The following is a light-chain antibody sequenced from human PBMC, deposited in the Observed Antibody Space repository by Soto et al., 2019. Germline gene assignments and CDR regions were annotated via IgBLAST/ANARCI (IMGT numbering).Light chain of an antibody. Sequence: DIPMTQSPSSVSSSVGDRVTITCRARQGMSSWVAWYQQKPGKAPKLLIYAASSLQSGVPSRFSGSGSGTDFTLILSSLQPEDFATYYCQQTNSFPFSFGGGTKVEIK. V-gene: IGKV1-12*01. CDR3: QQTNSFPFS. CDR2: AAS. CDR1: QGMSSW. J-gene: IGKJ4*01.